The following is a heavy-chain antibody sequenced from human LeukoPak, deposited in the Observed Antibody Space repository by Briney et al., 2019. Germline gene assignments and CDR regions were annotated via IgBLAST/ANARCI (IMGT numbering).Heavy chain of an antibody. CDR3: AKATFLWSGYYSGGGFDY. J-gene: IGHJ4*02. V-gene: IGHV3-30*02. D-gene: IGHD3-3*01. CDR1: GSTFSSYG. Sequence: SGGSLRLSCAASGSTFSSYGMHWVRQAPGKGLEWVAFIRYDGSNKYYADSVKGRFTISRDNSKNTLYLQMNSLRAEDTAVYYCAKATFLWSGYYSGGGFDYWGQGTLVTVSS. CDR2: IRYDGSNK.